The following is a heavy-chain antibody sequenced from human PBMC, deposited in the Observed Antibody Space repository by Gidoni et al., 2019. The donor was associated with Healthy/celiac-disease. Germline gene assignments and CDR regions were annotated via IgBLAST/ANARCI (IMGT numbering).Heavy chain of an antibody. V-gene: IGHV3-30-3*01. Sequence: QVQLVESGGGVVAPGRSLRLSCAASGFTVSTHAMHWVRQAPGKGLEWVAVISYDGSNKYYADSVKGRFTISRDNSKITLYLQMNSLRAEDTAVYYCAREGVAGYYDILTGPSGFDYWGQGTLVTVSS. CDR1: GFTVSTHA. D-gene: IGHD3-9*01. CDR3: AREGVAGYYDILTGPSGFDY. CDR2: ISYDGSNK. J-gene: IGHJ4*02.